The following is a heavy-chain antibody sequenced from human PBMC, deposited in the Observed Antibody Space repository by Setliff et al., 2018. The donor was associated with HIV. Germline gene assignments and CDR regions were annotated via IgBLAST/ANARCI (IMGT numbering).Heavy chain of an antibody. CDR2: ISGSGATT. D-gene: IGHD6-19*01. Sequence: GGSLRLSCGASGFTFSSYVMSWVRQAPGKGLEWVSGISGSGATTNYADSVKGRFTISRDNSKNTLYLQMSTLRAEDTAVYYCAKDKGSSGWSAWGQGTLVTVSS. J-gene: IGHJ5*02. CDR3: AKDKGSSGWSA. V-gene: IGHV3-23*01. CDR1: GFTFSSYV.